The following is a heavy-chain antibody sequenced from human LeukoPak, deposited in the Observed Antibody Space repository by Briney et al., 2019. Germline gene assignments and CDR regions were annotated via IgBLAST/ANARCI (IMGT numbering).Heavy chain of an antibody. CDR1: GYSFTSYW. CDR2: IYPGDSDT. V-gene: IGHV5-51*01. D-gene: IGHD5-24*01. Sequence: GESLKISCKGSGYSFTSYWIGWVRQMPGKGLEWMGIIYPGDSDTRYSPSFQGQVTISADKSISTAYLQCSSLKASDTAMYYCARISRDGYNAYYYYYMDVWGKGTTVTVSS. CDR3: ARISRDGYNAYYYYYMDV. J-gene: IGHJ6*03.